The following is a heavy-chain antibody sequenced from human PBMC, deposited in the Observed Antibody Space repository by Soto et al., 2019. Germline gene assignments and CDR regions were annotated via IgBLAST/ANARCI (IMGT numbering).Heavy chain of an antibody. CDR3: ARDTSYCTNGVCYGYYYGMDV. J-gene: IGHJ6*02. CDR1: GYTLTSYG. CDR2: INPNSGGT. Sequence: ASVKVYCKASGYTLTSYGISWVRQAPGQGLEWMGWINPNSGGTNYAQKFQGRVTMTRDTSISTAYMELSRLRSDDTAVYYCARDTSYCTNGVCYGYYYGMDVWGQGTTVTVSS. V-gene: IGHV1-2*02. D-gene: IGHD2-8*01.